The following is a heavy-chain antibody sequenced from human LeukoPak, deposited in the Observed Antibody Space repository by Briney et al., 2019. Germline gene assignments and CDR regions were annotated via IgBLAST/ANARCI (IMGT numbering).Heavy chain of an antibody. V-gene: IGHV4-61*02. CDR3: ARAVRNYNYYYYYMDV. Sequence: SQTLSLTCTVSGGSISSGSYYWSWIRQPAGKGLEWIGGIYTSGSTNYNPSLKSRVTISVDTSKNQFSLKLSSVTAADTAVYYCARAVRNYNYYYYYMDVWGKGTTVTVSS. D-gene: IGHD1-7*01. CDR2: IYTSGST. J-gene: IGHJ6*03. CDR1: GGSISSGSYY.